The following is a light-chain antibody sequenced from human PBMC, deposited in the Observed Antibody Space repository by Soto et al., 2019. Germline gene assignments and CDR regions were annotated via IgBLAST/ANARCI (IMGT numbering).Light chain of an antibody. J-gene: IGLJ2*01. V-gene: IGLV2-11*01. Sequence: QSALTQPRSVSGSPGQSVTISCTGSSSDVGGYNYVSWYQQHPGKAPKLMIYDVSKRPSGVPDRFSGSKSGNTASLTISGLQADDEADYYCCSYARTYTFLFGGGTNVTVL. CDR3: CSYARTYTFL. CDR1: SSDVGGYNY. CDR2: DVS.